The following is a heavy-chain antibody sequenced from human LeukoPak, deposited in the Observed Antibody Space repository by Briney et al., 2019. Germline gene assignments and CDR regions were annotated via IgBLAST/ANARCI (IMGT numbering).Heavy chain of an antibody. CDR3: ARERTDTSMDY. CDR1: GGSISSGSYY. Sequence: SQTLSLTCTVSGGSISSGSYYWNWIRQPPGKGLEWIGRIYTSGSTNHNPSLKSRVTISLDTSKNQFSLKLISVTAADTAVYFCARERTDTSMDYWGQGTLVTVSS. J-gene: IGHJ4*02. V-gene: IGHV4-61*02. D-gene: IGHD5-18*01. CDR2: IYTSGST.